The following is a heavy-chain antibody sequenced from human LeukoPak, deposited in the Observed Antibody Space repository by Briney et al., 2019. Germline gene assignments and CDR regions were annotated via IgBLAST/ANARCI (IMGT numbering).Heavy chain of an antibody. V-gene: IGHV4-59*01. CDR3: AGSGITMIVVALDAFDI. Sequence: SETLSLTCTVSGGSISSYYWSWIRQPPGKGLEWIGYIYYSGSTNYNPSLKSRVTISVDTSKNQFSLKLSSVTAADTAVYYCAGSGITMIVVALDAFDICGQGTMVTVSS. D-gene: IGHD3-22*01. CDR2: IYYSGST. J-gene: IGHJ3*02. CDR1: GGSISSYY.